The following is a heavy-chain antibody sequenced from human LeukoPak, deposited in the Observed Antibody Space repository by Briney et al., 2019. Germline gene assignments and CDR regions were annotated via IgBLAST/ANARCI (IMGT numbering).Heavy chain of an antibody. D-gene: IGHD2/OR15-2a*01. CDR1: GYTFTGYY. V-gene: IGHV1-2*05. J-gene: IGHJ6*02. Sequence: ASVKVSCKASGYTFTGYYMHWVRQAPGQGLEWMGRINPNRGGTNYAQKVQGRVTMTRDTSISTAYMELSRLRSDDTDVYYCARNIYYYYGMDVWGQGTTVPVSS. CDR2: INPNRGGT. CDR3: ARNIYYYYGMDV.